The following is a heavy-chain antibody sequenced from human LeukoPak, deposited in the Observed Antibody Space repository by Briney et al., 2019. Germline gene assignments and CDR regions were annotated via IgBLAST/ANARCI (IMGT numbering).Heavy chain of an antibody. Sequence: PSETLSLTCAVSGGSISSGGYSWSWLRQPPGKGLEWIGYIYHSGSTYYNPSLKSRVTISVDRSKNQFSLKLSSVTAADTAVYYCARGPLGELNGDRLFDYWGQGTLVTVSS. CDR2: IYHSGST. CDR3: ARGPLGELNGDRLFDY. CDR1: GGSISSGGYS. J-gene: IGHJ4*02. V-gene: IGHV4-30-2*01. D-gene: IGHD7-27*01.